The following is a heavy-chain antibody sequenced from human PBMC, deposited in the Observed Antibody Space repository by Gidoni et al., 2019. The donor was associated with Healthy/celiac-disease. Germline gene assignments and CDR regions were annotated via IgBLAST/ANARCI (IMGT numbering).Heavy chain of an antibody. V-gene: IGHV1-3*01. CDR3: AREGGYSYGYRGYYFDY. J-gene: IGHJ4*02. Sequence: QVQLVQSGAEVKKPGASVKVSCKASGSTFTSYAMHWVRQAPGQRLEWMGWINAGNGNTKYSQKFQGRVTITRDTSASTAYMELSSLRSEDTAVYYCAREGGYSYGYRGYYFDYWGQGTLVTVSS. CDR2: INAGNGNT. D-gene: IGHD5-18*01. CDR1: GSTFTSYA.